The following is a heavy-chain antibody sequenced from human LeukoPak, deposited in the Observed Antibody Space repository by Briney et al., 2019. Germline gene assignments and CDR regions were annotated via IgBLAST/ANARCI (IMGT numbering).Heavy chain of an antibody. J-gene: IGHJ3*02. CDR3: ARDLTSSGSHNAFDI. Sequence: GGSLRLSCAASGFTFSSYSMNWVRQAPGKGLGWVSSISSSSSYIYYADSVKGRFTISRDNAKNSLYLQMNSLRAEDTAVYYCARDLTSSGSHNAFDIWGQGTMVTVSS. CDR1: GFTFSSYS. V-gene: IGHV3-21*01. CDR2: ISSSSSYI. D-gene: IGHD1-26*01.